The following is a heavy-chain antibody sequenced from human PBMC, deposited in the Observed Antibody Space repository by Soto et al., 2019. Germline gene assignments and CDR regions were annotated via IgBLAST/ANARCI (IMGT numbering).Heavy chain of an antibody. CDR3: TREPVVAENWFDP. J-gene: IGHJ5*02. D-gene: IGHD3-22*01. CDR1: GYTFVDYA. V-gene: IGHV1-3*01. CDR2: MNPKTGNI. Sequence: QVRLVQSGAEVKRPGASVKVSCRASGYTFVDYALHWVRQAPGQGLEWVGWMNPKTGNIKSSHKFEDRVSITRDTATSTAYMELSGLRSEDTAVYFCTREPVVAENWFDPWGQGTLVTVSS.